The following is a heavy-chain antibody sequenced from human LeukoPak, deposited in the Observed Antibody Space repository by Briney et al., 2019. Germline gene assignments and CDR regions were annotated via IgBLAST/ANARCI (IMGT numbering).Heavy chain of an antibody. V-gene: IGHV3-74*01. J-gene: IGHJ5*02. CDR1: GFTFSSYW. CDR2: INSDGSST. CDR3: ARGVGGDSRFDP. Sequence: GGSLRLSCAASGFTFSSYWMHWVCQAPGKGLVWVSRINSDGSSTNYADSVKGRFTISRDNAKNTLYLQMNSLRAEDTAVYYCARGVGGDSRFDPWGQGTLVTVSS. D-gene: IGHD1-26*01.